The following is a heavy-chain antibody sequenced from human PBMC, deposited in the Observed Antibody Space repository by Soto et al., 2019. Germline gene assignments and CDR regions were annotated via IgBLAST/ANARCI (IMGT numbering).Heavy chain of an antibody. V-gene: IGHV3-33*08. J-gene: IGHJ4*02. CDR2: IWFDESSQ. CDR1: GFTFSSYS. CDR3: ARDSSYYGSGSWY. D-gene: IGHD3-10*01. Sequence: GGSLRLSCAASGFTFSSYSMNWVRQAPGKGLEWVAVIWFDESSQYYADSVKGRFTIPRDNSQNTLYLQMNSLRVEDTAVYYCARDSSYYGSGSWYWGQGTLVTVSS.